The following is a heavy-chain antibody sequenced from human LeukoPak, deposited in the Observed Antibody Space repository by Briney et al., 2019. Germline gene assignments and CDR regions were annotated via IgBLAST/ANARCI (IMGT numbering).Heavy chain of an antibody. D-gene: IGHD4-17*01. CDR1: GGSISSHY. V-gene: IGHV4-4*07. CDR2: INASGST. CDR3: AGGMPGDYDYNCFDT. Sequence: SETLSLTCTVSGGSISSHYWTWIRQPAGKGLEWIGRINASGSTRYNTSLKSRVTMSVDPSKNEFSLKLSSVTAADTAVYFCAGGMPGDYDYNCFDTWGQGTLVTVSS. J-gene: IGHJ5*02.